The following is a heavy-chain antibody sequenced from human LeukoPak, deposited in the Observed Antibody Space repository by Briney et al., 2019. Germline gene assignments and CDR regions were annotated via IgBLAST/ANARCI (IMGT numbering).Heavy chain of an antibody. J-gene: IGHJ4*02. Sequence: GGSLRLSCAASGFTVSSNYMSWVRQAPGKGLEWVSVSYSGGSTYYADSVKGRFTISRDNSKNTLYLQMNSLRAEDTAVYYCARAGGDSLPTDYWGQGTLVTVSS. D-gene: IGHD2-21*02. CDR2: SYSGGST. V-gene: IGHV3-53*01. CDR1: GFTVSSNY. CDR3: ARAGGDSLPTDY.